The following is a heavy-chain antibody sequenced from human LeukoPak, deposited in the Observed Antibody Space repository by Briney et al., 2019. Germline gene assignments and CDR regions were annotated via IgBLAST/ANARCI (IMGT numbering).Heavy chain of an antibody. D-gene: IGHD4-17*01. V-gene: IGHV3-23*01. Sequence: GGSLRLSCAASGFTFSSNGMXXXRQAPGKGXXXXXXISVSXGITFYADSXXXRFTISRDNSKNTLYLQMNSLRGEDTAVYYCAKTGSTVTTLNWFDPWGQGTLVTVSS. J-gene: IGHJ5*02. CDR1: GFTFSSNG. CDR2: ISVSXGIT. CDR3: AKTGSTVTTLNWFDP.